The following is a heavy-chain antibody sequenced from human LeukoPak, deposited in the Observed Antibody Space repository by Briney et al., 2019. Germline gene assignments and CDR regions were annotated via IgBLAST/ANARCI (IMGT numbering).Heavy chain of an antibody. D-gene: IGHD3-9*01. CDR1: GFTFSSYA. V-gene: IGHV3-23*01. Sequence: PGGSLRLSCAASGFTFSSYAMSWVRQAPGKGLEWVSAISGSGGSTYYADSVKGRFTISRDNSKNTLYLQMNSLRAEDTAVYYCANHRYFDWFTTSQYFDYWGQGTLVTVSS. J-gene: IGHJ4*02. CDR3: ANHRYFDWFTTSQYFDY. CDR2: ISGSGGST.